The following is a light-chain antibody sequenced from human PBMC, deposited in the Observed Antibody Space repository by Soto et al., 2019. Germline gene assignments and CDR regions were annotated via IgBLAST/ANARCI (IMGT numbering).Light chain of an antibody. J-gene: IGKJ1*01. CDR1: QSISSY. Sequence: DIQMTQSPSSLSASVGDRVTITCRASQSISSYLNWYQQKPGKAPKLLIYAASSLQSGVPSRFSGSGSGTDFTLTISSLQPEDFATYYGQQSYITPPTFGQGTKVEIK. CDR3: QQSYITPPT. V-gene: IGKV1-39*01. CDR2: AAS.